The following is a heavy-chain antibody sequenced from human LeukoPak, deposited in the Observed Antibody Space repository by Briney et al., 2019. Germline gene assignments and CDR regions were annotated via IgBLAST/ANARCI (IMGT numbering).Heavy chain of an antibody. CDR2: ISDSGDKT. Sequence: PGGSLRLSGTALGFTFSSNGMSWVRKAPGKGLDWVSSISDSGDKTYSADSVQGRFTISRDISKSTMYLQMNSLRAEDTAVYHCAKTNGYYDLWGQGTLVIVSS. D-gene: IGHD3-22*01. CDR3: AKTNGYYDL. CDR1: GFTFSSNG. J-gene: IGHJ4*02. V-gene: IGHV3-23*01.